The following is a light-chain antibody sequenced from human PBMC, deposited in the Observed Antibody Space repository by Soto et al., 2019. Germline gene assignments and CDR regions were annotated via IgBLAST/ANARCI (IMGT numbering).Light chain of an antibody. CDR3: QHYYSYSGA. CDR1: QTISSW. V-gene: IGKV1-5*03. Sequence: DIQMTQSPSTLSGSVGDRVTITCRASQTISSWLAWYQQKPGKAPKLLIYKASTLKSGVPSRFSGSGSGTEFTLTISSLQPDDFATYYCQHYYSYSGAFGQGTKVELK. J-gene: IGKJ1*01. CDR2: KAS.